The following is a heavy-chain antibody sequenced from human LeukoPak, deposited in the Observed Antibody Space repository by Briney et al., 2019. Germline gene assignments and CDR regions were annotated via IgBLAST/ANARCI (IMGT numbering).Heavy chain of an antibody. CDR2: ISAYNGNT. J-gene: IGHJ4*02. CDR3: ARGHHYYDRSGYLDY. D-gene: IGHD3-22*01. V-gene: IGHV1-18*01. Sequence: ASVKVSCKASGYTFTSYGISWVRQAPGQGLEWMGWISAYNGNTNYAQKLQGRVTMTTDTSTSTAYMELRSLRSDDTAVYYCARGHHYYDRSGYLDYWGQGTLVTVSS. CDR1: GYTFTSYG.